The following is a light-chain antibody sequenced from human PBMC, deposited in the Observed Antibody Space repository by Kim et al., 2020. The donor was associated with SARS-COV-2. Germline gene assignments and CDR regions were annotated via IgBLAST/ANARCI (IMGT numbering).Light chain of an antibody. CDR3: QAWDSSTVV. CDR2: QDS. V-gene: IGLV3-1*01. Sequence: SYELTQPPSVSVSPGQTASITCSGDKLGDKYACWYQQKPGQSPVLVICQDSKRPSGIPERFSGSNSGNTATLTISGPQAMDEADYYCQAWDSSTVVFGGG. J-gene: IGLJ2*01. CDR1: KLGDKY.